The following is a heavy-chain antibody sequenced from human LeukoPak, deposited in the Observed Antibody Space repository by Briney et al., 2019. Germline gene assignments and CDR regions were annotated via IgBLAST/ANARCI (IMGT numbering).Heavy chain of an antibody. CDR1: DGSISSYY. Sequence: SETLSLTCTVSDGSISSYYWSWIRQPPGKGLEWIGYIYYSGSTDYNPSLKSRVTISVDTSKNQFSLKLSSVTAADTAVYYCARGRYDYYYGMDVWGQGTTVTVSS. CDR3: ARGRYDYYYGMDV. CDR2: IYYSGST. D-gene: IGHD2-15*01. V-gene: IGHV4-59*01. J-gene: IGHJ6*02.